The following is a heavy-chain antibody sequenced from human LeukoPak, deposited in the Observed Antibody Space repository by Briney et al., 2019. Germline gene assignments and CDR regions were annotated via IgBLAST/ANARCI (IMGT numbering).Heavy chain of an antibody. CDR3: ARLYTSSSPIKHFYYYVMDV. D-gene: IGHD6-13*01. CDR2: IYYSGSS. Sequence: SSETLSLTCTVSGGSISSYYWSWIRQPPGKGLEWIGYIYYSGSSNYNPSLKTRVTISLDTSRNQFSLKLSSVTAADTAVYYCARLYTSSSPIKHFYYYVMDVWGQGTTVTVSS. V-gene: IGHV4-59*08. CDR1: GGSISSYY. J-gene: IGHJ6*02.